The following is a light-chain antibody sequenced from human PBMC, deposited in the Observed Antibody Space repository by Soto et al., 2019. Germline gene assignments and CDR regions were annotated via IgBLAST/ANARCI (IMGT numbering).Light chain of an antibody. J-gene: IGKJ2*01. CDR3: QQYHDFQYT. CDR2: KAT. Sequence: DFQMTQSPSTLSASVGDGVTITCRASQSIGSGLAWYQQQPGKAPKLLIYKATNLQRGVSSRFSGSGSGTDFSLTISNLQPADSATYYCQQYHDFQYTFGQGTKLEI. V-gene: IGKV1-5*03. CDR1: QSIGSG.